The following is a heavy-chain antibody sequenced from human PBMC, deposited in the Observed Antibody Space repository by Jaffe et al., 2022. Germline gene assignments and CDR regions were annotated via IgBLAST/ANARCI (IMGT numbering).Heavy chain of an antibody. CDR2: IKSKIDGGTT. CDR1: GFTFTNAW. Sequence: EVQLVESGGGLVQPGGSLRLSCAASGFTFTNAWINWVRQAPGKGLEWVGRIKSKIDGGTTQYAAPVKGRFTISRDESKNTLFLQMNSLKTEDSAVYYCTTDYAPTTPHDAFDMWGQETTVTVSS. D-gene: IGHD2-15*01. CDR3: TTDYAPTTPHDAFDM. V-gene: IGHV3-15*01. J-gene: IGHJ3*02.